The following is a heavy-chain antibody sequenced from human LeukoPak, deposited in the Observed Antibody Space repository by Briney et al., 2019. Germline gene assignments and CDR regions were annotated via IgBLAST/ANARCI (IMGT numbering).Heavy chain of an antibody. CDR2: ISSSSSYI. J-gene: IGHJ4*02. V-gene: IGHV3-21*01. Sequence: GGSLRLSCAASGFTFSSYSMNWVRQAPGKGLEWVSSISSSSSYIYYADSVKGRFTISRDNAKNSLYLQMNSLRAEDTAVYYCARLSGSSPFDYWGQGTLVTVSS. D-gene: IGHD1-26*01. CDR3: ARLSGSSPFDY. CDR1: GFTFSSYS.